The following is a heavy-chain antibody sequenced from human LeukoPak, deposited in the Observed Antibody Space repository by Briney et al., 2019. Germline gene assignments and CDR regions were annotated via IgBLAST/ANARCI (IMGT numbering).Heavy chain of an antibody. CDR3: ARGGSITMIVVVITKIDAFDI. J-gene: IGHJ3*02. Sequence: ASVKVSCKASVYTFTSYDINWVRQATGQGLEWVGLMNPNSGNTGYVHEFKGRVTMTRNTSISTAYMELSSLRSEDTAVYYCARGGSITMIVVVITKIDAFDIWGQGTMVTVSS. D-gene: IGHD3-22*01. V-gene: IGHV1-8*01. CDR1: VYTFTSYD. CDR2: MNPNSGNT.